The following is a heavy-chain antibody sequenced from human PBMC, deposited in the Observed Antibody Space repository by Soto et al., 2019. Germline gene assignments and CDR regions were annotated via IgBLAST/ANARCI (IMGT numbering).Heavy chain of an antibody. D-gene: IGHD6-13*01. CDR1: GGTFSSYA. CDR3: ARDRGQLVNFDPHFDY. CDR2: IIPIFGTA. V-gene: IGHV1-69*13. Sequence: GASVKVSCKASGGTFSSYAISWVRQAPGQGLEWMGGIIPIFGTANYAQKFQGRVTITADESTSTAYMELSSLRSEDTAVYYCARDRGQLVNFDPHFDYWGQGTLVTVSS. J-gene: IGHJ4*02.